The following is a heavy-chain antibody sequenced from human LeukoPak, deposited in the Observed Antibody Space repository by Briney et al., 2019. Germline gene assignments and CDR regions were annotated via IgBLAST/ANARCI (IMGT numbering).Heavy chain of an antibody. Sequence: ASVKVSCKASGYTFISYGISWVRQAPGQGLEWMGWISAYNGNTNYAQKLQGRVTMTTDTSTSTAYMELRSLRSDDTAVYYCARERVDYYDSSGSWFDPWGQGTLVTVSS. D-gene: IGHD3-22*01. J-gene: IGHJ5*02. V-gene: IGHV1-18*01. CDR1: GYTFISYG. CDR2: ISAYNGNT. CDR3: ARERVDYYDSSGSWFDP.